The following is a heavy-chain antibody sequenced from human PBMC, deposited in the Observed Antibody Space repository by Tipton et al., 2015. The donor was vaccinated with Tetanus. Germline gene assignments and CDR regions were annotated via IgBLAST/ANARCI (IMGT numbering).Heavy chain of an antibody. CDR1: GGSIGSSSYY. V-gene: IGHV4-39*01. J-gene: IGHJ4*02. Sequence: TLSLTCTVSGGSIGSSSYYWGWIRQPPGKGLEWIGTINYSGSTYYNPSLKSRVTISVDTPKNQFSLKLSSVSAADTAVYYCARRTGGSYYALFDYWGQGTLVTVSS. CDR3: ARRTGGSYYALFDY. D-gene: IGHD1-26*01. CDR2: INYSGST.